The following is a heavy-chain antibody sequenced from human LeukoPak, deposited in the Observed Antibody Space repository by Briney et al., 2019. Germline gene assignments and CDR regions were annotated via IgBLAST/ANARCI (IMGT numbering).Heavy chain of an antibody. Sequence: GGSLRLSCAASGFSLSSYAMSWVRQAPGKGLEWVSAISSSDDGTYHAGSVRGRFTISRDISKNTVYLQMNSLRVEDTAVYYCAKDFYWAFDYWGQGTLVTVSS. V-gene: IGHV3-23*01. D-gene: IGHD2-8*02. CDR1: GFSLSSYA. CDR2: ISSSDDGT. CDR3: AKDFYWAFDY. J-gene: IGHJ4*02.